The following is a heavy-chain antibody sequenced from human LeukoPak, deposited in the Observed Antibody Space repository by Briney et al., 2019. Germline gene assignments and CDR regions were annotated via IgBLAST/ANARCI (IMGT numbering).Heavy chain of an antibody. J-gene: IGHJ4*02. V-gene: IGHV3-23*01. Sequence: GGSLRLSCAASGFTFSSYAMSWVRQAPGKGLEWVSAISGSGGSAYYADSVKGRFTISRDNSKNTLYLQINSLRAEDTAVYYCAKFLPTHIVVANYYFDYWGQGTLVTVSS. D-gene: IGHD2-21*01. CDR2: ISGSGGSA. CDR3: AKFLPTHIVVANYYFDY. CDR1: GFTFSSYA.